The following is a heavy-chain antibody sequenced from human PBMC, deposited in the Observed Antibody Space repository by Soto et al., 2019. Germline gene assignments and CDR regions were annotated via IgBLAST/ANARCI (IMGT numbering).Heavy chain of an antibody. Sequence: EVQLVESGGGLVQPGGSLRLSCAASGFTFGLYDMSWVRQAPGKGLEWVSDISSGGSALNYADSWKGLFTISRDNAKNSLYLQMNSLRAVDTAMYYCARDGESWLPLDAFDIWGQGTMVTVSS. CDR3: ARDGESWLPLDAFDI. CDR1: GFTFGLYD. V-gene: IGHV3-48*01. D-gene: IGHD5-12*01. J-gene: IGHJ3*02. CDR2: ISSGGSAL.